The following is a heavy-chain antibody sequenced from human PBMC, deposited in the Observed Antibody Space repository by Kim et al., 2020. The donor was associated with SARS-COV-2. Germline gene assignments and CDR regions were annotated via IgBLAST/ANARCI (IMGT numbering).Heavy chain of an antibody. CDR3: ARQEASNWRPHLVDS. V-gene: IGHV4-39*01. D-gene: IGHD1-1*01. CDR1: GASISDRYYF. CDR2: IFYTGST. J-gene: IGHJ4*02. Sequence: SETLSLTCTVSGASISDRYYFWGWIRQSPGKGLEWIANIFYTGSTYYNPSLKSRATISLDTSKTQFSLMLDSVTAADSGVYFCARQEASNWRPHLVDSWGQGTQVTVSS.